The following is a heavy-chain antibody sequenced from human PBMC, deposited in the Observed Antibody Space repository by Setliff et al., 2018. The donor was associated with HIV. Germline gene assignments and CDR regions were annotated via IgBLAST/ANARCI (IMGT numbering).Heavy chain of an antibody. J-gene: IGHJ6*02. V-gene: IGHV1-18*01. CDR3: AATVESVGPYYGMDV. CDR1: GYTFTTYG. Sequence: ASVKVSCKASGYTFTTYGITWVRQAPGQGLEWMGWISTYNGNTNYAQKFQGRVTMTTVTSTSTAYMELSSLRSEDTAVYYCAATVESVGPYYGMDVWGQGTTVTVSS. D-gene: IGHD1-26*01. CDR2: ISTYNGNT.